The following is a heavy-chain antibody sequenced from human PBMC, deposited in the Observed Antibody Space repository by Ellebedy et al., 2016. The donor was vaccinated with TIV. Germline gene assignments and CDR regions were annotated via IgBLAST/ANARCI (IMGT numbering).Heavy chain of an antibody. J-gene: IGHJ4*02. CDR2: ISGDGVNT. V-gene: IGHV3-23*01. CDR1: GFTFGSFA. CDR3: AKGSSSGFNYDRVGFQY. D-gene: IGHD3-22*01. Sequence: GESLKISCAASGFTFGSFAMHSVRQAPGKGLEWLSVISGDGVNTYSAASVKGRFTITRDNFKNTLFLQVNRLRAEDTAVYYCAKGSSSGFNYDRVGFQYWGQGTLVTVSS.